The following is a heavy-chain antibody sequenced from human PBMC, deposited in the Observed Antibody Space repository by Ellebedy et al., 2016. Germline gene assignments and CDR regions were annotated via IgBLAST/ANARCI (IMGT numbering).Heavy chain of an antibody. CDR2: ISSSSYI. V-gene: IGHV3-21*01. J-gene: IGHJ6*02. D-gene: IGHD5-18*01. Sequence: GESLKISXAASGFTFSSYSMNWVRQAPGKGLEWVSSISSSSYIYYADSVKGRFTISRDNAKNSLYLQMNSLRAEDTAVYYCASTGGNTAMGYYYYGMDVWGQGTTVTVSS. CDR1: GFTFSSYS. CDR3: ASTGGNTAMGYYYYGMDV.